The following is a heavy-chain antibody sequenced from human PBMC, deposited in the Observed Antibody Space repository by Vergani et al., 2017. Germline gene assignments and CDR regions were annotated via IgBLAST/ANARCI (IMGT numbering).Heavy chain of an antibody. CDR3: ARDNEQHRPRAFDL. CDR2: IYHSGST. Sequence: QVQLQESGPGLVKPSETLSLTCTVSGYSISSGYYWGWIRQPPGKGLEWIGSIYHSGSTYYNPSLRSRVTISVDTSKNQFSLKLSSVTAADTAVYYCARDNEQHRPRAFDLWGQGTMVTVSS. J-gene: IGHJ3*01. V-gene: IGHV4-38-2*02. D-gene: IGHD2-8*01. CDR1: GYSISSGYY.